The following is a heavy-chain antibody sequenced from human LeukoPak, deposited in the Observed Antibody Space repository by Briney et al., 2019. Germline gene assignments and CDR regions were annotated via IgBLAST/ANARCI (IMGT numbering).Heavy chain of an antibody. D-gene: IGHD6-6*01. CDR3: ARVRRPEYSSSSYYYYMDV. J-gene: IGHJ6*03. V-gene: IGHV1-2*02. CDR1: GYTFTGYY. Sequence: ASVKVSCKASGYTFTGYYMHWVRQAPGQGLEWMGGINSNSGGTNYEQKFQGRVTMTRDTSTTTAYMELNRLRSDDTAVYYCARVRRPEYSSSSYYYYMDVWGKGTTVTVSS. CDR2: INSNSGGT.